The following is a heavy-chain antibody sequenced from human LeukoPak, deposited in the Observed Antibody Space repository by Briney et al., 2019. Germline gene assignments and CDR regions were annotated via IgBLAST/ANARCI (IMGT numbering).Heavy chain of an antibody. Sequence: GRSLRLSCAASGFTFSSYAMHWVRQAPGKGLEWVAVISYDGSNKYYADSVKGRFTISRDNSKNTLYLQMNSLRAEDTAVYYCARDGNSGSYSPAAYWGQGTLVTVSS. CDR2: ISYDGSNK. CDR1: GFTFSSYA. V-gene: IGHV3-30-3*01. CDR3: ARDGNSGSYSPAAY. D-gene: IGHD1-26*01. J-gene: IGHJ4*02.